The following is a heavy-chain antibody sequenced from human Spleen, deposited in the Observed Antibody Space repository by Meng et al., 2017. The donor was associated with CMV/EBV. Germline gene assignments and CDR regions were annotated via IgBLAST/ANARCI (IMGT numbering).Heavy chain of an antibody. CDR3: ARDLGGVSGGYEDY. D-gene: IGHD5-12*01. Sequence: ASVKVSCKASGYTFTDYYIHWVRQAPGQGLEWMGWINPNSGGTDFAQKFQGRVTMTRDTSISTAYMELSRLRSDDTAVYYCARDLGGVSGGYEDYWGQGTLVTVSS. J-gene: IGHJ4*02. V-gene: IGHV1-2*02. CDR2: INPNSGGT. CDR1: GYTFTDYY.